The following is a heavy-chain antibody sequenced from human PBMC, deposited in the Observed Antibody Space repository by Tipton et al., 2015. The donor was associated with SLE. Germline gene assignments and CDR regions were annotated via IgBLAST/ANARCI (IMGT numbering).Heavy chain of an antibody. CDR3: AREVLRKFDF. Sequence: SLRLSCAASGFTFSTYAMHWVRQAPGKGLEWVALISYDGSNKYYADSVKGRFTISRDNSKSALYLRMDSLGPEDTAVYYCAREVLRKFDFWGQGTLVTVSS. CDR1: GFTFSTYA. CDR2: ISYDGSNK. V-gene: IGHV3-30*04. J-gene: IGHJ4*02. D-gene: IGHD5-12*01.